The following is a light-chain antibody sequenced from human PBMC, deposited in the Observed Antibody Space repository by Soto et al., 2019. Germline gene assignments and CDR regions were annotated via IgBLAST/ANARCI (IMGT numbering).Light chain of an antibody. CDR1: QSIGRF. Sequence: DIQMTQSPSTQSASEGDRVTMTCRASQSIGRFLAWYQHQPGKAPKLLIYDASTLESGVPSRFSGTGSGTEFTFSITSLQPEDFGTYYCQQCYMGWTFGQGTKVDIK. CDR3: QQCYMGWT. V-gene: IGKV1-5*01. J-gene: IGKJ1*01. CDR2: DAS.